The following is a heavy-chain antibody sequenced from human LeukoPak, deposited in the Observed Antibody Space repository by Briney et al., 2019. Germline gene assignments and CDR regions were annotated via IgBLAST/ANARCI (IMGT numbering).Heavy chain of an antibody. V-gene: IGHV4-59*01. Sequence: SETLSLTCTVSGGSIDSYHWTWIRQPPGKRLEWIGYMYYSRSSNYNPSLRSRVTISVDTSKNQFSLKLRSVTAADTAVYYCARGIDSSGYHGGFFDYWGQGTLVTVSS. J-gene: IGHJ4*02. CDR2: MYYSRSS. CDR3: ARGIDSSGYHGGFFDY. CDR1: GGSIDSYH. D-gene: IGHD3-22*01.